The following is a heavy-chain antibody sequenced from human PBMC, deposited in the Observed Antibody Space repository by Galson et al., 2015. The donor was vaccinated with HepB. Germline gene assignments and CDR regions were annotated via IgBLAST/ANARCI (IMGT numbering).Heavy chain of an antibody. D-gene: IGHD2-8*01. CDR1: GDSVSSDTAA. V-gene: IGHV6-1*01. CDR2: KFYRSKWYN. CDR3: ARVSKGFGYCTTTTCNAFNS. J-gene: IGHJ4*02. Sequence: CAISGDSVSSDTAAWNWTRQSPSRGLEWLGRKFYRSKWYNEYAVSVKSRITISPDTPKNQLSMQLNSVTPEDTAVYYCARVSKGFGYCTTTTCNAFNSWGQGTLVTVSS.